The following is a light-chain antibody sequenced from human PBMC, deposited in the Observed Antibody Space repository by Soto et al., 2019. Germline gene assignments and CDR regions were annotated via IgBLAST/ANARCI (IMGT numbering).Light chain of an antibody. V-gene: IGKV1-5*01. CDR3: QQYNSYPWT. J-gene: IGKJ1*01. Sequence: DIQMTQSPSTLSASVGDRVTITCRASQSISSWLAWYQQKPGKAPKLLIYDASSLESGVPSRFSGSGSGTEFTLTISSLQPDDFATYYCQQYNSYPWTFCQGTKVAIK. CDR2: DAS. CDR1: QSISSW.